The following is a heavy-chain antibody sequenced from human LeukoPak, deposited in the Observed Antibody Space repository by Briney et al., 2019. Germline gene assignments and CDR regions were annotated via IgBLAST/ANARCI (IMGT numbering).Heavy chain of an antibody. V-gene: IGHV3-23*01. CDR1: GFTFSSYA. Sequence: GGSLRLSCAASGFTFSSYAMSWVRQAAGKGLEWVSAISASGGSTYYEDSVNGRFTISRDNSKNTLYLQMNSLRAEDTAVYYCAPVDGYCSGGSCSYWGQGTLVTVSS. J-gene: IGHJ4*02. CDR3: APVDGYCSGGSCSY. CDR2: ISASGGST. D-gene: IGHD2-15*01.